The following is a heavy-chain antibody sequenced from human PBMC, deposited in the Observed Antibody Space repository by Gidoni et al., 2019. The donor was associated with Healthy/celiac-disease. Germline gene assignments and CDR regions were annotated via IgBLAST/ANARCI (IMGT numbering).Heavy chain of an antibody. V-gene: IGHV3-23*01. Sequence: EVQLLESGGGLVQPGGSLRLSCAASGFTFTSYAMSWVRQAPGKGLGWVSAISGSGGSTYYADSVKGRFTISRDNSKNTLYLQMNSLRAEDTAVYYCAKDRAMTTVTSGLFDYWGQGTLVTVSS. D-gene: IGHD4-17*01. CDR1: GFTFTSYA. CDR3: AKDRAMTTVTSGLFDY. CDR2: ISGSGGST. J-gene: IGHJ4*02.